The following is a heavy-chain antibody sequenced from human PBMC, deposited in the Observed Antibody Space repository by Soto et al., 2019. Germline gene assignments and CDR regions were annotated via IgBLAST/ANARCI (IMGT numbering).Heavy chain of an antibody. D-gene: IGHD3-16*01. J-gene: IGHJ4*02. CDR3: AKGLGLGAVFMGFDS. CDR2: ISYDGGNI. CDR1: GHSFSDFG. Sequence: PGGSLRLSCAASGHSFSDFGMHWVRQPPGKGLEWVAVISYDGGNIYYSDSVKGRFTISRDNSEERLYLQMNSLRPEDTAMYYCAKGLGLGAVFMGFDSWGQGTLVTVSS. V-gene: IGHV3-30*13.